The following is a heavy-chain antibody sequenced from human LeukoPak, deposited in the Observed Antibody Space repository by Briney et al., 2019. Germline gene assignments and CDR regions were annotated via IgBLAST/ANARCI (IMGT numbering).Heavy chain of an antibody. J-gene: IGHJ4*02. CDR3: AADRYDSSGYYHFDY. CDR2: IVVGSGNT. CDR1: GFTFTGSA. D-gene: IGHD3-22*01. Sequence: VTSVKVSCKASGFTFTGSAMQWVRQARGQRLEWIGWIVVGSGNTNYAQKFQERVTITRDMSTSTAYMELSSLRSEDTAVYYCAADRYDSSGYYHFDYWGQGTLVTVSS. V-gene: IGHV1-58*02.